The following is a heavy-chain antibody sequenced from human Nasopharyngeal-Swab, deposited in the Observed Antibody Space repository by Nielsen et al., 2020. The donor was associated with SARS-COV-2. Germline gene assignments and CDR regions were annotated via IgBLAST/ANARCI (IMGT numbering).Heavy chain of an antibody. CDR2: TYYRSKWYN. V-gene: IGHV6-1*01. CDR1: GDSVSSNSAA. J-gene: IGHJ3*02. CDR3: ARHMLGGPTAFDI. D-gene: IGHD2-8*01. Sequence: SQTLSLTCAISGDSVSSNSAAWNWIRQSPSRGLEWLGRTYYRSKWYNDYAVSVKSRITINPDTSKNQFSLKLRSVTAADTAVFYCARHMLGGPTAFDIWGQGTVVTVSS.